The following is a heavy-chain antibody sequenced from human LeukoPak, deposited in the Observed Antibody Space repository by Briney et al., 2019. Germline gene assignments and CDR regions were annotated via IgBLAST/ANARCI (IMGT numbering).Heavy chain of an antibody. CDR1: GFTFSNYA. D-gene: IGHD3-10*01. J-gene: IGHJ4*02. CDR3: VSPSYGSGSYELDY. CDR2: ISSNGGST. V-gene: IGHV3-64D*06. Sequence: QPGGSLRLSCSASGFTFSNYAMHWVRQAPGKGLQYVSSISSNGGSTYYADSVKGRFTISRDNSKNTLFLQMSSLRAEDTAVYYCVSPSYGSGSYELDYWGQGTPVTVSS.